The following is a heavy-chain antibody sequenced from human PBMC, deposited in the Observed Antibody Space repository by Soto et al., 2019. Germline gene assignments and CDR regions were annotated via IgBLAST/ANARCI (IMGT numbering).Heavy chain of an antibody. D-gene: IGHD3-16*01. CDR2: IWFDGINK. J-gene: IGHJ4*02. Sequence: GGSLRLSCAASGFTFSSYAIHWVRQAPGKGLEWVAIIWFDGINKYYADSVKGRFSISRDNSKNTLFLQMDSLRAEDTAVYYCARGKLPAANTSFDFWGQGTLLTVSP. CDR1: GFTFSSYA. V-gene: IGHV3-33*01. CDR3: ARGKLPAANTSFDF.